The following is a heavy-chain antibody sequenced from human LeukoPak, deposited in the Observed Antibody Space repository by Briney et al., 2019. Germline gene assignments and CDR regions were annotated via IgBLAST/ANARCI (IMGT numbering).Heavy chain of an antibody. CDR1: GGSVISYH. CDR3: ARTNSNYYYYHLDV. Sequence: SETLSLTCTVSGGSVISYHWNWIRQSPGKGLEWIGYIYYSGSTNYNPSLKSRVTISVDTSKNQFSLKLSSVTAADTAVYYCARTNSNYYYYHLDVWGKGTTVTVSS. D-gene: IGHD4-11*01. CDR2: IYYSGST. J-gene: IGHJ6*03. V-gene: IGHV4-59*02.